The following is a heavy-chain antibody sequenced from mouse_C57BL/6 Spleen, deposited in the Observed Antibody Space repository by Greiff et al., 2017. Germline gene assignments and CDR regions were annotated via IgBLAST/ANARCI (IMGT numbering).Heavy chain of an antibody. J-gene: IGHJ1*03. CDR2: ISYDGSN. CDR1: GYSITSGYY. D-gene: IGHD2-4*01. Sequence: EVKLVESGPGLVKPSQSLSLTCSVTGYSITSGYYWNWIRQFPGNKLEWMGYISYDGSNNYNPSLKNRISITRDTSKNQFFLKLNSVTTEDTATYYCARGPIYDYDWYFDVWGTGTTVTVSS. V-gene: IGHV3-6*01. CDR3: ARGPIYDYDWYFDV.